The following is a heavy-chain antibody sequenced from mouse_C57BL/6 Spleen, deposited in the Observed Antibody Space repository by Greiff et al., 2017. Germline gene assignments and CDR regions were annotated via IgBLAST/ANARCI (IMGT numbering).Heavy chain of an antibody. D-gene: IGHD1-1*01. CDR1: GYAFSSYW. CDR2: IYPGDGDT. J-gene: IGHJ1*03. CDR3: ARSTTVVPHWYFDV. Sequence: VQLQESGAELVKPGASVKISCKASGYAFSSYWMNWVKQRPGKGLEWIGQIYPGDGDTNYNGKFKGKATLTADKSSSTAYMQLSSLTSEDSAVYFCARSTTVVPHWYFDVWGTGTTVTFYS. V-gene: IGHV1-80*01.